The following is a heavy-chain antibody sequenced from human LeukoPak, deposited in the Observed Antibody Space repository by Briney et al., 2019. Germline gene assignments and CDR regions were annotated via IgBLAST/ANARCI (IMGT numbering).Heavy chain of an antibody. CDR3: ATYYYGSGSYGAFDI. V-gene: IGHV3-53*01. D-gene: IGHD3-10*01. Sequence: GGSLRLSCAASGFTVSSNYMSWVRQAPGKGLEWVSVIYSGGSTYYADSVKGRFTISRDNSKNTLYLQMNSLRAEDTAVYYCATYYYGSGSYGAFDIWGQGTMVTVSS. CDR2: IYSGGST. J-gene: IGHJ3*02. CDR1: GFTVSSNY.